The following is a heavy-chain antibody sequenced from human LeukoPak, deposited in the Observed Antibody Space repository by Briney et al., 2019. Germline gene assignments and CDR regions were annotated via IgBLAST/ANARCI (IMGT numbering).Heavy chain of an antibody. J-gene: IGHJ4*02. D-gene: IGHD5-18*01. CDR3: ARQIDGYVYFDY. CDR1: GXSISSNY. V-gene: IGHV4-59*08. Sequence: PSETLSLTWTVSGXSISSNYGSWIRQPPGKGLESIGWIYYSGSTTYNPSLKSRVTMSLDTSKTQFSLKLSSVTAADTAVYYCARQIDGYVYFDYWGQGTLVTVSS. CDR2: IYYSGST.